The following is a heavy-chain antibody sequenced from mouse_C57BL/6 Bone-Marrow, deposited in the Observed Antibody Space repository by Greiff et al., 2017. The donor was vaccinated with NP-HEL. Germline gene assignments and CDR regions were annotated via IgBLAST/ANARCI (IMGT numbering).Heavy chain of an antibody. Sequence: QVQLQQSGAELVMPGASVKLSCKASGYTFTSYWMHWVKQRPGQGLEWIGEIDPSGSYTNYNQKFKGKSALTVDKSSSTAYMQLSSLTSEDSAVYYCARYGSSGFAYWGQGTLVTVSA. V-gene: IGHV1-69*01. CDR2: IDPSGSYT. CDR1: GYTFTSYW. J-gene: IGHJ3*01. CDR3: ARYGSSGFAY. D-gene: IGHD1-1*01.